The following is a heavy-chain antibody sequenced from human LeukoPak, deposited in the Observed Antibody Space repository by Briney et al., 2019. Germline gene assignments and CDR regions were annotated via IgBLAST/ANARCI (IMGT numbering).Heavy chain of an antibody. CDR2: ISAYNGNT. J-gene: IGHJ4*02. D-gene: IGHD3-22*01. CDR3: ARGRPYYYDSSGYLFDY. Sequence: ASVKVSCKASGYTFTTYAMNWVRQAPGQGLEWMGWISAYNGNTNYAQKLQGRVTMTTDTSTSTAYMELRSLRSDDTAAYYCARGRPYYYDSSGYLFDYWGQGTLVTVSS. V-gene: IGHV1-18*01. CDR1: GYTFTTYA.